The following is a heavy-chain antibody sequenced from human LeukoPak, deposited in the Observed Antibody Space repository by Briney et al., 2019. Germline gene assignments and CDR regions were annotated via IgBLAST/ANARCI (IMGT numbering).Heavy chain of an antibody. CDR3: ARTRYNSGGADY. D-gene: IGHD6-25*01. J-gene: IGHJ4*02. V-gene: IGHV3-33*08. CDR1: GFTMRDYA. Sequence: PVRSLRLSCPVSGFTMRDYAMHRARQAPAKGLHRVSVIWYPGTSKYYEDSVKGRFTISRDSSKNTLYLQMNSLRAEDTAVNYCARTRYNSGGADYWGQGTPVT. CDR2: IWYPGTSK.